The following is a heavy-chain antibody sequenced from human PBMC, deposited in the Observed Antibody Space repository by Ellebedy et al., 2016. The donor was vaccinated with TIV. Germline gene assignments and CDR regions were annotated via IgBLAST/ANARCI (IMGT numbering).Heavy chain of an antibody. J-gene: IGHJ4*02. CDR3: ARDVGYDSSGYHPYYFDY. CDR2: INPNSGGT. D-gene: IGHD3-22*01. V-gene: IGHV1-2*04. CDR1: GYTFTGYY. Sequence: AASVKVSCKASGYTFTGYYMHWVRQAHGQGLEWMGWINPNSGGTNYAQKFQGWVTMTRDTSISTAYMELSRLRSDDTAVYYCARDVGYDSSGYHPYYFDYWGQGTLVTVSS.